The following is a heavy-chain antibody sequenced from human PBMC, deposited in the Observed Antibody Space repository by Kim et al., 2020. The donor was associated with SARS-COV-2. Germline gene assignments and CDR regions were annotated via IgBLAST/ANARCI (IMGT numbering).Heavy chain of an antibody. CDR3: ARVGTTNKLYYFDY. Sequence: ADSVKGRFTISRDNAKNSLYLQMNSLRAEDTAVYYCARVGTTNKLYYFDYWGQGTLVTVSS. J-gene: IGHJ4*02. V-gene: IGHV3-48*03. D-gene: IGHD4-17*01.